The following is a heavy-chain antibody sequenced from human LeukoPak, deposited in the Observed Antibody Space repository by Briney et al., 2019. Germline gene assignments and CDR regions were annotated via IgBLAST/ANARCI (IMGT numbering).Heavy chain of an antibody. D-gene: IGHD4-17*01. CDR1: GFTFSSYE. V-gene: IGHV3-48*03. CDR3: ARVYDYGDYAPFDY. CDR2: ISSSGSTI. Sequence: GGSLGLSCVASGFTFSSYEMNWVRQAPGKGLEWVSYISSSGSTIYYADSVKGRFTISRDNAKNSLYLQMNSLRAEDTAVYYCARVYDYGDYAPFDYWGQGTLVTVSS. J-gene: IGHJ4*02.